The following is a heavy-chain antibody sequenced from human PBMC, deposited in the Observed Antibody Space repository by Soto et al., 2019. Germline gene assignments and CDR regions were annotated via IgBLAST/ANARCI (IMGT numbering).Heavy chain of an antibody. V-gene: IGHV3-73*01. CDR3: TRHDTSMLDYYFDY. J-gene: IGHJ4*02. CDR2: IRSKANSYGT. D-gene: IGHD2-8*01. CDR1: GFTFSGSA. Sequence: GGSLRLSCAASGFTFSGSAMHWVRQASGKGLEWVGRIRSKANSYGTAYAASVKGRFTISRDDSKNTAYLQMNSLKNEDTAVYYCTRHDTSMLDYYFDYWGQGTLVTVSS.